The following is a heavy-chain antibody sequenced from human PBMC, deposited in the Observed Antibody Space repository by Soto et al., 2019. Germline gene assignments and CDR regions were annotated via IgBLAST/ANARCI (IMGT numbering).Heavy chain of an antibody. D-gene: IGHD2-8*01. V-gene: IGHV1-3*04. CDR2: INTGNGHI. CDR3: ARDGVLGAPDYYYYYMDV. J-gene: IGHJ6*03. Sequence: QVQLVQSGAEVKNPGASVKVSCKASGYTLSSYAMQWVRQAPGQRLEWMGWINTGNGHIIYSRKFQGRVTITWEPSANTAYMELSSLRSEDTAVYYCARDGVLGAPDYYYYYMDVWGTGTSVTVSS. CDR1: GYTLSSYA.